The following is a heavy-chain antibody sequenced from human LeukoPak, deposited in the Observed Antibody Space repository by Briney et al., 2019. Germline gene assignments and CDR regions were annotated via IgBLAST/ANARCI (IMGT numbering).Heavy chain of an antibody. CDR3: ATSFRAVNWFDP. D-gene: IGHD3-10*01. CDR2: INPSGGST. J-gene: IGHJ5*02. CDR1: GYTFTRYY. Sequence: ASVKVSCKASGYTFTRYYMNWVRQAPGQGLEWMGIINPSGGSTNYAQKFQGRVTMTRDTSTSTIYMEVSSLRSEDTAVYYCATSFRAVNWFDPWGQGALVTVSS. V-gene: IGHV1-46*01.